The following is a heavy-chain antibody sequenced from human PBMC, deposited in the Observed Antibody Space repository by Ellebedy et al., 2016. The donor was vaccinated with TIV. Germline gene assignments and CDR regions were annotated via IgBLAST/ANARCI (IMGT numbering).Heavy chain of an antibody. CDR2: ISWDAAVT. J-gene: IGHJ4*02. V-gene: IGHV3-43*01. CDR1: GFTFDEFT. Sequence: GGSLRLSCAASGFTFDEFTMHWVRQVPGKGLEWVSLISWDAAVTNYADSVKGRFTISRDNSKNSLYLQMNSLRTEDIALYYCAKHKDTSMIEGGVFDFWGQGTLVTVSS. CDR3: AKHKDTSMIEGGVFDF. D-gene: IGHD5-18*01.